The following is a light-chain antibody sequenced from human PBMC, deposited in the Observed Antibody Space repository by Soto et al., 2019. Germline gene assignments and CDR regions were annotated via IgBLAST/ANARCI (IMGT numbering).Light chain of an antibody. CDR3: QRANSFPIN. CDR1: QGISSW. CDR2: AAP. V-gene: IGKV1-12*01. Sequence: EIQMTQSPSSVPASVVDGVTITCRASQGISSWLAWYQKKPGKAPNLLIYAAPSLQSGVPSRFSGSESGTDFTLTISSLQPEDCAIYFCQRANSFPINFGQGTQLEIK. J-gene: IGKJ5*01.